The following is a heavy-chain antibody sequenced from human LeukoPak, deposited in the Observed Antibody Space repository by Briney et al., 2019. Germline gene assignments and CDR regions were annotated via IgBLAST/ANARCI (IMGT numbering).Heavy chain of an antibody. Sequence: GGSLRLSCAASGFTFSSYAMSWVRQAPGKGLEWVSTLSNSGDNTYYADSVKGRFTISRDNSKNTLYLQMNSLRVEDTAVYYCAKDRTSGRSDFDYWGQGTLVTVSS. CDR1: GFTFSSYA. CDR2: LSNSGDNT. CDR3: AKDRTSGRSDFDY. V-gene: IGHV3-23*01. J-gene: IGHJ4*02.